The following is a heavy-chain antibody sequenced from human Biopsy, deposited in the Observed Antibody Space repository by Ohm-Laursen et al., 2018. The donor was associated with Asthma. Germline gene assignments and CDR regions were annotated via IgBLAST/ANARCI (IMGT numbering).Heavy chain of an antibody. CDR3: ARAQDYYDSRGYYRSFDY. V-gene: IGHV4-31*03. D-gene: IGHD3-22*01. CDR1: FGSITSGGHY. CDR2: IYYSGST. Sequence: TLSLICTVSFGSITSGGHYWTWIRQTPGKGLEWIGFIYYSGSTYYNPPLKSRVSISIDTSKNQFSLKLSSVTAADTAVYYCARAQDYYDSRGYYRSFDYWGQGTLVTVSS. J-gene: IGHJ4*02.